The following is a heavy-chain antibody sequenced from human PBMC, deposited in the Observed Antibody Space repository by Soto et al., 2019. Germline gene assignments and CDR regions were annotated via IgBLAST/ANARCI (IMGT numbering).Heavy chain of an antibody. CDR2: IYSGGST. V-gene: IGHV3-66*01. CDR1: GFTVSSNY. Sequence: EVQLVESGGGLVQPGGSLRLSCAASGFTVSSNYISWVRQAPGKGLEWVSVIYSGGSTYYADSVKGRFTISRDNSKNTLYLQMNSLRAEDTAVYYCARDLRGYSYGLGGWFDPWGQGTLVTVSS. D-gene: IGHD5-18*01. CDR3: ARDLRGYSYGLGGWFDP. J-gene: IGHJ5*02.